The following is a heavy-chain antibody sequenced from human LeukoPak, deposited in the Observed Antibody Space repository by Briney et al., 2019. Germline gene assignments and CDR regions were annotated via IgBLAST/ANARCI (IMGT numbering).Heavy chain of an antibody. J-gene: IGHJ4*02. V-gene: IGHV4-39*07. CDR1: GGSISSSSYY. Sequence: PSETLSLTCTVSGGSISSSSYYWSWIRQPPGKGLEWIGEINHSGSTNYNPSLKSRVTISVDTSKNQFSLKLSSVTAADTAVYYCARGVTTRLDYWGQGTLVTVSS. CDR2: INHSGST. D-gene: IGHD4-17*01. CDR3: ARGVTTRLDY.